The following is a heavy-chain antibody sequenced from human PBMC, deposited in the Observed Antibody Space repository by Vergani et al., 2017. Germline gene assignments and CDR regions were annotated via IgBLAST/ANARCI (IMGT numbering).Heavy chain of an antibody. CDR2: INHSGST. Sequence: QVQLQQWGAGLLKPSETLSLTCAVYGGSFSGYYWSWSRQPPGKGLEWIGEINHSGSTNYNPSLKSRVTISVDTSKNQFSLKLSSVTAADTAVYYCARLKGMVVALRAVGDVWGKGTTVTVAS. V-gene: IGHV4-34*01. CDR3: ARLKGMVVALRAVGDV. D-gene: IGHD6-19*01. J-gene: IGHJ6*04. CDR1: GGSFSGYY.